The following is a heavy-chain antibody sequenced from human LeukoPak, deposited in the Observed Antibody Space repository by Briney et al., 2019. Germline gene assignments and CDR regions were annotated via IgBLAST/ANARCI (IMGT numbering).Heavy chain of an antibody. CDR1: GYTFTSYY. Sequence: ASVKVSCKASGYTFTSYYMHWVRQAPGQGLEWMGIINPSGGSTSYAQKFQGRVTMTRDTSTSTVYMELSSLGSEDTAVYYCARSARRIQLWLRRAFDIWGQGTMVTVSS. CDR3: ARSARRIQLWLRRAFDI. V-gene: IGHV1-46*01. J-gene: IGHJ3*02. D-gene: IGHD5-18*01. CDR2: INPSGGST.